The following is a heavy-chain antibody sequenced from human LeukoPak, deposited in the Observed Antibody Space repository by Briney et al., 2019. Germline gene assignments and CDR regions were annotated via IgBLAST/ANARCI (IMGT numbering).Heavy chain of an antibody. D-gene: IGHD1-26*01. CDR2: IKQDGSEK. CDR1: EFTFSYYW. Sequence: GGSLRLSCAASEFTFSYYWMSWVRQAPGKGLEWVAYIKQDGSEKDYVDSVKGRFTISRDNAKNSLYLQMNSLRAEDTAVYYCARGYNGNYPGQIDYWGQGTLITVSS. V-gene: IGHV3-7*04. J-gene: IGHJ4*02. CDR3: ARGYNGNYPGQIDY.